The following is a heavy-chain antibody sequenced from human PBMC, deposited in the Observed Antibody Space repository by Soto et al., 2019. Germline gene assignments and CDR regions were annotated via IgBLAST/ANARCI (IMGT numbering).Heavy chain of an antibody. CDR3: ARGRIPGTATMGY. V-gene: IGHV4-34*01. CDR2: INHSGST. J-gene: IGHJ4*02. D-gene: IGHD1-7*01. Sequence: QVQLQQWGAGLLKPSETLSLTCAVYGGSFSNYYWSWIRQPPGKGLEWIGEINHSGSTNYNPSLKSRVPMSVATSKNQFSLKLSSVTAADTAVYYCARGRIPGTATMGYWGQGILVTVSS. CDR1: GGSFSNYY.